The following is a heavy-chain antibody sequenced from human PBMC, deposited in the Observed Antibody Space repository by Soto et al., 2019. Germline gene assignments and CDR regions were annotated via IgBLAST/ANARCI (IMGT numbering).Heavy chain of an antibody. V-gene: IGHV1-18*04. J-gene: IGHJ6*02. CDR1: GYTFTSYG. CDR2: ISAKKGNT. CDR3: AREILSPDFYFHGMDV. Sequence: QGTLVQSGAEVKKPGASVKVSCKASGYTFTSYGISWVRQAPGQGLEWMGWISAKKGNTKYAQKFQGRVTMTTDTSTSTAYMELRSLRSDDTAVYYCAREILSPDFYFHGMDVWGQGTTVTVSS. D-gene: IGHD2-15*01.